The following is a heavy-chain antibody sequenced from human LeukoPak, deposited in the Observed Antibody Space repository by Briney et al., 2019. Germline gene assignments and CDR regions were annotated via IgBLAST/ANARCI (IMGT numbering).Heavy chain of an antibody. J-gene: IGHJ4*02. CDR2: IHPGDSEA. CDR1: GYSFPNYW. Sequence: AESLKFSCQGSGYSFPNYWIAWVRQLPGKGLEWMGSIHPGDSEARYNPSIQGKFNISIDMHLSSAYLQYSSVKAADTGMYYCARYSYRFSFDFWGQGALITVSS. D-gene: IGHD3-10*01. CDR3: ARYSYRFSFDF. V-gene: IGHV5-51*01.